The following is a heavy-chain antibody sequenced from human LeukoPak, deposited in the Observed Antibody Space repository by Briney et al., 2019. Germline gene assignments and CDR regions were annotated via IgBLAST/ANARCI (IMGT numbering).Heavy chain of an antibody. J-gene: IGHJ5*02. D-gene: IGHD6-19*01. CDR2: IYYKGNT. V-gene: IGHV4-39*07. CDR1: GGSISSRSYF. CDR3: ASVRGYSSGWYASGFDP. Sequence: SETLSLTCTVSGGSISSRSYFWGWIRQPPGKGLEWIGSIYYKGNTYFNPSLKSRVTISVDTSKNQFSLKLSSVTAADTAVYYCASVRGYSSGWYASGFDPWGQGTLVTVSS.